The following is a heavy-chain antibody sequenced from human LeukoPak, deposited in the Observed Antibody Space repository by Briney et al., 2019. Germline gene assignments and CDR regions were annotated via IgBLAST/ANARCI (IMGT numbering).Heavy chain of an antibody. J-gene: IGHJ2*01. CDR3: ARDHGTWVSKWYFDL. D-gene: IGHD6-13*01. CDR2: FSGTGPTT. V-gene: IGHV3-23*01. Sequence: GGSLRLSCVASGFTFSSNGMNWIRQTPGKGLEWVSAFSGTGPTTYYADSVKGRFTISKDNPKSTLYLQMDSLSAEDTAVYYCARDHGTWVSKWYFDLWGRGTLVTVSS. CDR1: GFTFSSNG.